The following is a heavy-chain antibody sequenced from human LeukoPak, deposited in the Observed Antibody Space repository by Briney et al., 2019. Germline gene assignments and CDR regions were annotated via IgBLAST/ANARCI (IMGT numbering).Heavy chain of an antibody. CDR3: ARVNMSGSGWYFGGRPAGMDV. Sequence: GGSLRLSCAASGFTFSSYWMSWVRQAPGKGLEWVANIKQDGSEKYYVDSVKGRFTISRDNAKNSLYLLMNSLRAEDTAVYYCARVNMSGSGWYFGGRPAGMDVWGQGTTVTVSS. CDR2: IKQDGSEK. J-gene: IGHJ6*02. V-gene: IGHV3-7*01. D-gene: IGHD6-19*01. CDR1: GFTFSSYW.